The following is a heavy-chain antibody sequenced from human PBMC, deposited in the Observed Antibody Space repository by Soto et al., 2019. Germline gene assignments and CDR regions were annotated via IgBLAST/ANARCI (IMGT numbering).Heavy chain of an antibody. J-gene: IGHJ3*02. V-gene: IGHV3-48*01. D-gene: IGHD5-12*01. CDR1: GFTFSSYS. CDR3: ARSISGYDWGDAFDI. Sequence: GGSLRLSCAASGFTFSSYSMNWVRQAPGKGLEWVSYISSSSSTIYYADSVKGRFTISRDNAKNSLYLQMNSLRAEDTAVYYFARSISGYDWGDAFDIWGQAIMVTVSS. CDR2: ISSSSSTI.